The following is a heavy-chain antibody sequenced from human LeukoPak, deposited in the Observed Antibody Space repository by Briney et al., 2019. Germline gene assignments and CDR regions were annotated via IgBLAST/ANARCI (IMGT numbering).Heavy chain of an antibody. CDR2: IYPTGST. CDR3: ARDLRDYLYGMDV. J-gene: IGHJ6*02. CDR1: GGSISSYY. V-gene: IGHV4-4*07. Sequence: SETLSLTCTVSGGSISSYYWSWIRQSAGKGLEWIGRIYPTGSTNYNPSLKSRATMSVDTSKNQFSLKLTSVTAADTAVYYCARDLRDYLYGMDVWGQGTTVNVSS.